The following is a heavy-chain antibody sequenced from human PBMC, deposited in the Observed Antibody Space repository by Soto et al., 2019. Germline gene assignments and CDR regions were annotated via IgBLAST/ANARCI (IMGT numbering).Heavy chain of an antibody. J-gene: IGHJ3*02. D-gene: IGHD3-22*01. V-gene: IGHV4-34*01. CDR2: INHSGST. Sequence: SETLSLTCAVYGGSFSGYYWSWIRQPPGKGLEWIGEINHSGSTNYNPSLKSRVTISVDTSKSQFSLKLSSVTAADTAVYYCARVHADSSGYYDAFDIWGQGTVVTVSS. CDR1: GGSFSGYY. CDR3: ARVHADSSGYYDAFDI.